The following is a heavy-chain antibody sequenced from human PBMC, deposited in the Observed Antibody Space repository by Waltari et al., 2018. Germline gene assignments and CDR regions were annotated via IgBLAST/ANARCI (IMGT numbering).Heavy chain of an antibody. V-gene: IGHV1-18*01. J-gene: IGHJ4*02. CDR2: ISAYNGNT. D-gene: IGHD2-8*01. CDR3: ARDLQYCTNGVCYGYYFDY. Sequence: QVQLVQSGAEVKKPGASVKVSCKASGYTFTSYGISWVRQAPGQGLEWMGWISAYNGNTNDAQKLQGRVTMTTDTSTSTAYMELRSLRSDDTAVYYCARDLQYCTNGVCYGYYFDYWGQGTLVTVSS. CDR1: GYTFTSYG.